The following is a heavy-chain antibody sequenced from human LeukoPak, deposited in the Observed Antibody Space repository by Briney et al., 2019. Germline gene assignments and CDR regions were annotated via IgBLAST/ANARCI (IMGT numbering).Heavy chain of an antibody. Sequence: GGSLRLSCAASGFTFDDYAMHWVRQAPGKGLEWVSLISGDGGSTYYADSVRGRFTISRDNRKNSLYLQMDSLRTEDTAFYYCAKEIDTLGTNAFDIWGQGTMVTVSS. J-gene: IGHJ3*02. CDR1: GFTFDDYA. CDR3: AKEIDTLGTNAFDI. V-gene: IGHV3-43*02. D-gene: IGHD2-15*01. CDR2: ISGDGGST.